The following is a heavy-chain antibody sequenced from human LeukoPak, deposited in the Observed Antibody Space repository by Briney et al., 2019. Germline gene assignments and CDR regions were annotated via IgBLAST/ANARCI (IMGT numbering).Heavy chain of an antibody. V-gene: IGHV1-24*01. CDR2: FDPEDGKI. Sequence: ASVKVSCKVSGYTLTKLSMHWVRQAPGKGLEWTGGFDPEDGKIIYAQKFQGRVTMTEDTSIGTAHMELSRLRSDDTAVYYCARVAGTTEGNWFDPWGQGTLVTVSS. CDR3: ARVAGTTEGNWFDP. CDR1: GYTLTKLS. J-gene: IGHJ5*02. D-gene: IGHD1-1*01.